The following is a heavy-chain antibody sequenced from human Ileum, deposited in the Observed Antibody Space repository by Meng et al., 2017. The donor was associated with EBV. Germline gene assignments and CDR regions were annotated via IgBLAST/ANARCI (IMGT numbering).Heavy chain of an antibody. J-gene: IGHJ4*02. V-gene: IGHV4-61*01. Sequence: VEAEGAAPGLVKPSEPLSLTCTFSGCSVSISSNYWSWIRQPPGKGLEWIGYIYYSGTTNYNPSLESRVTISVDTSKNQFSLKLRSVAASDTAVYYCARGWDTAMDSGWGQGTLVTVSS. D-gene: IGHD5-18*01. CDR1: GCSVSISSNY. CDR2: IYYSGTT. CDR3: ARGWDTAMDSG.